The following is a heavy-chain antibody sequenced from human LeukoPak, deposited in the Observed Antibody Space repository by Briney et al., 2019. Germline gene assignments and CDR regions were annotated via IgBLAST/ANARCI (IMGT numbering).Heavy chain of an antibody. CDR1: GGSISSGGYY. D-gene: IGHD6-13*01. CDR2: IYYSGST. Sequence: PSQTLSLTCTVSGGSISSGGYYWSWIRQHPGKGLKWIGYIYYSGSTYYNPSLKSRVTISVDTSKNQFSLKLSSVTAADTAVYYCAREASIAAAGTYFDYWGQGTLVTVSS. CDR3: AREASIAAAGTYFDY. V-gene: IGHV4-31*03. J-gene: IGHJ4*02.